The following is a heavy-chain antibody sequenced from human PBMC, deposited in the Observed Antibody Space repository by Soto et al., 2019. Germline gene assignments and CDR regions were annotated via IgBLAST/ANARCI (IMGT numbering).Heavy chain of an antibody. CDR2: ISYDGSNK. Sequence: GGSLRLSCAASGFTFSSYAMHWVRQAPGKGLEWVAVISYDGSNKYYADSVKGRFTISRDNSKNTLYLQMNSLRAEDTAVYYCARGRGYAAPDYWGQGTLVTVSS. V-gene: IGHV3-30-3*01. J-gene: IGHJ4*02. CDR1: GFTFSSYA. CDR3: ARGRGYAAPDY. D-gene: IGHD2-15*01.